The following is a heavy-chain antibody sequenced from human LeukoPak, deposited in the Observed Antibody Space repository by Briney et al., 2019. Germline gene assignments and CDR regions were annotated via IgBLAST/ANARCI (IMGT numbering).Heavy chain of an antibody. J-gene: IGHJ3*01. CDR2: ISYSGTT. CDR1: GGSITSSTYF. Sequence: KPSETLSLTCTVSGGSITSSTYFWGWIRQPPGKGLEWIGSISYSGTTSYNPSLTSRVTVSVDTSNNQFSLKLSSVTAADTAIYYCARRGYSRNSGAFDFWGQGTLVTVSS. V-gene: IGHV4-39*01. CDR3: ARRGYSRNSGAFDF. D-gene: IGHD4-23*01.